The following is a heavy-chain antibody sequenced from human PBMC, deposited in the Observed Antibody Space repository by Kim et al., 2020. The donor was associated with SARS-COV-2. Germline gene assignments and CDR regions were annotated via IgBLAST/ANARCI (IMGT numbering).Heavy chain of an antibody. V-gene: IGHV4-31*02. CDR3: AGVPSSGAWFDP. Sequence: YYNPSLKSRVTISVETSKNQFSLKLSAVTAADTAVYYCAGVPSSGAWFDPWGQGTLVTVSS. J-gene: IGHJ5*02. D-gene: IGHD6-6*01.